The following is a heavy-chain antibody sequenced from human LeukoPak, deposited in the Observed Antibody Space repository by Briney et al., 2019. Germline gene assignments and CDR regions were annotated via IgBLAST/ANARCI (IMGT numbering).Heavy chain of an antibody. V-gene: IGHV3-23*01. CDR1: GFAFGSEA. CDR2: ISGSGGST. CDR3: AKAPRGYYGSGSYLDY. J-gene: IGHJ4*02. Sequence: GGSLRLSCAVSGFAFGSEAMSWVRQAPGKGLEWVSAISGSGGSTYYADSVKGRFTISRDNSKNTLYLQMNSLRAEDTAVYYCAKAPRGYYGSGSYLDYWGQGTLVTVSS. D-gene: IGHD3-10*01.